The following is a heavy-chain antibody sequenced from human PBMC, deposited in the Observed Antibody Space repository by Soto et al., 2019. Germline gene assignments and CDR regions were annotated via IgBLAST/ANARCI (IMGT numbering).Heavy chain of an antibody. Sequence: SETLSLTCAVYGGSLSGYYWSWIRQPPGKGLEWIGEINHSGSTNYNPSLKSRVTISVDTSKNQFSLKLSSVTAADTAVYYCARGRVGLVTMVRGVIYYGMDVWGQGTTVTVSS. CDR1: GGSLSGYY. CDR3: ARGRVGLVTMVRGVIYYGMDV. J-gene: IGHJ6*02. CDR2: INHSGST. D-gene: IGHD3-10*01. V-gene: IGHV4-34*01.